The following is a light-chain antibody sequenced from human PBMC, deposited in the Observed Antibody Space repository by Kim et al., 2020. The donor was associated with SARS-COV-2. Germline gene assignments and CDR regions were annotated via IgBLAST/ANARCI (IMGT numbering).Light chain of an antibody. CDR1: SSDVGSYNL. Sequence: QSVLTQPASVSGSPGQSITISCTGTSSDVGSYNLVSWYQQHPGKAPKLMIYEVSNRPSGVSNRFSGSKSGNTASLTISGLQAEDEADYYCCSYAGSNTWVFGGGTQLTVL. V-gene: IGLV2-23*02. CDR2: EVS. CDR3: CSYAGSNTWV. J-gene: IGLJ3*02.